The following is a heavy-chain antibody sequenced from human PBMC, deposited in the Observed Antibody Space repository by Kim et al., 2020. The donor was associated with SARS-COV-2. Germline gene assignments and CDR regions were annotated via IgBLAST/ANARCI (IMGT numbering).Heavy chain of an antibody. D-gene: IGHD4-17*01. CDR1: GCTFSSYA. V-gene: IGHV1-69*13. J-gene: IGHJ5*02. CDR3: AGTVTTNNWFDP. CDR2: IIPIFGTA. Sequence: SVKVSCKASGCTFSSYAISWVRQAPGQGLEWMGGIIPIFGTANYAQKFQGRVTITADESTSTAYMELSSLRSEDTAVYYCAGTVTTNNWFDPWGQGTLVTVSS.